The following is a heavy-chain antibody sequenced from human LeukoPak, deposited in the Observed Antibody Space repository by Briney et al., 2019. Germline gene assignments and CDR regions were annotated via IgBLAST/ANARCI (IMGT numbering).Heavy chain of an antibody. CDR1: GYTFTSYG. J-gene: IGHJ4*02. Sequence: ASVKVSCKASGYTFTSYGISWVRQAPGQGLEWMGWISAYNGNTNYAQKLQGRVTMTTDTSTSTAYMGLRSLRSDDTAVYYCARDRVEWFGELSYNYFDYWGQGTLVTVSS. D-gene: IGHD3-10*01. CDR2: ISAYNGNT. CDR3: ARDRVEWFGELSYNYFDY. V-gene: IGHV1-18*01.